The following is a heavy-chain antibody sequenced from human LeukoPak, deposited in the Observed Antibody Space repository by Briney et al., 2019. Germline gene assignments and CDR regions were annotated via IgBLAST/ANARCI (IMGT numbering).Heavy chain of an antibody. J-gene: IGHJ3*02. CDR1: GYTFTGYY. CDR3: ARDLATSFKSVLYYYDSSGYYPGAFDI. CDR2: INPNRGGT. V-gene: IGHV1-2*02. D-gene: IGHD3-22*01. Sequence: ASVKVSCKASGYTFTGYYMHWVRQAPGQGLEWMGWINPNRGGTNYAQKFQGRVTMTRDTSISTAYMELSRLRSDDTAVYYCARDLATSFKSVLYYYDSSGYYPGAFDIWGQGTMVTVSS.